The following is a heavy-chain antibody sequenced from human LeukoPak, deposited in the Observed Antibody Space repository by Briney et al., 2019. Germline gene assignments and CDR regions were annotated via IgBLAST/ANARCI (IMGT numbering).Heavy chain of an antibody. CDR2: INTDTGNP. J-gene: IGHJ4*02. V-gene: IGHV7-4-1*02. D-gene: IGHD3-10*01. CDR3: ARGAYGSGSYHFDY. CDR1: GYTFTSYG. Sequence: ASVKVSCKASGYTFTSYGINWVRQAPGQGLEWMGWINTDTGNPMYAQGFTGRFVFSLDTSVSTAYLQISSLEAEDTAIYYCARGAYGSGSYHFDYWGQGTLVTASS.